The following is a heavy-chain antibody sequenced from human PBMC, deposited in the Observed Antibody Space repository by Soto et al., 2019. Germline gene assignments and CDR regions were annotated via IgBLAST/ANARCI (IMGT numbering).Heavy chain of an antibody. Sequence: GASVKVSCKSSGYTFTGYYMHWVRQAPGQVLEWMGWINPNSGGTNYAQKFQGWVTMTRDTSISTAYMELSRLRSDDTAVYYCARRGTVQSFDYWGQGTLVTSPQ. CDR2: INPNSGGT. V-gene: IGHV1-2*04. D-gene: IGHD3-16*01. J-gene: IGHJ4*02. CDR1: GYTFTGYY. CDR3: ARRGTVQSFDY.